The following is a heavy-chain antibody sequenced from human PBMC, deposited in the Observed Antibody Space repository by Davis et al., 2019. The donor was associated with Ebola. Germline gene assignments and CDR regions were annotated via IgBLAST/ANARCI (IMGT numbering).Heavy chain of an antibody. CDR2: ISGSGGST. CDR1: GFTFSSYA. Sequence: GESLKISCAASGFTFSSYAMSWVRQAPGKGLEWVSAISGSGGSTYYADSVKGRFTISRDNSKNTLYLQMNSLRPEDTAVYYCAKEAGYSSGWYPGYWGQGTLVTVSS. CDR3: AKEAGYSSGWYPGY. V-gene: IGHV3-23*01. D-gene: IGHD6-19*01. J-gene: IGHJ4*02.